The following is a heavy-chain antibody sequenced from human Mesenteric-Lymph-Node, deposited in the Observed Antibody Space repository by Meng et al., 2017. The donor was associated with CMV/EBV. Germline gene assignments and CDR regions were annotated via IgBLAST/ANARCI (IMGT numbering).Heavy chain of an antibody. D-gene: IGHD4-17*01. CDR3: ARLVWSTVTFDF. J-gene: IGHJ4*02. CDR1: GFTFSAYW. CDR2: INGDGTST. V-gene: IGHV3-74*01. Sequence: GESLKISCAASGFTFSAYWMHWVRQAPGKGLMWVSRINGDGTSTSYADSVKGRFTISRDNSKNTLYLQMNSLRAEDTAVYYCARLVWSTVTFDFWGQGTVVTVSS.